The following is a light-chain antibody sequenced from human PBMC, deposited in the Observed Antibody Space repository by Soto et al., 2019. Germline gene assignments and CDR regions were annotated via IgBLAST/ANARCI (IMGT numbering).Light chain of an antibody. CDR3: SSYTSSSTLG. CDR2: DVT. V-gene: IGLV2-14*01. Sequence: QSALTQPASVSGSPGQSITISCTGTSSDVGGYNYVSWYQQHPGKAPKLIISDVTNRPSGVSIRFSGSKSGNTASLAISGLQADDEADYYCSSYTSSSTLGFGGGTKVTVL. J-gene: IGLJ3*02. CDR1: SSDVGGYNY.